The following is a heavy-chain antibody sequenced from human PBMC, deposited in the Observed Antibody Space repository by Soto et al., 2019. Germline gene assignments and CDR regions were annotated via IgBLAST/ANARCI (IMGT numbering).Heavy chain of an antibody. Sequence: SETLSLTCTVSGGSISSGGYYWSWIRQHPGKGLEWIGYIYYSGSTYYNPSLKSRVTISVDTSKNQFSLKLSSVTAADTAVYYCARTGNTLRKPPRNYYFDYWGQGTLATVSS. J-gene: IGHJ4*02. CDR1: GGSISSGGYY. D-gene: IGHD2-15*01. CDR2: IYYSGST. CDR3: ARTGNTLRKPPRNYYFDY. V-gene: IGHV4-31*03.